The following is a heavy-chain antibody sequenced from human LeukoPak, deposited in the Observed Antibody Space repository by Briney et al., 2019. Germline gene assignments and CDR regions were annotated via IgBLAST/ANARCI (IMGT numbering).Heavy chain of an antibody. CDR3: AREAYCSSTSCFASGVPERDPYAFDI. D-gene: IGHD2-2*01. J-gene: IGHJ3*02. CDR2: INPNSGGT. Sequence: LGASVKVSCKASGYTFTGYYMHWVRQAPGQGLEWMGWINPNSGGTNYAQKFQGRVTMTRDTSISTAYMELSRLRSDDTAVYYCAREAYCSSTSCFASGVPERDPYAFDIWGQGTMVTVSS. CDR1: GYTFTGYY. V-gene: IGHV1-2*03.